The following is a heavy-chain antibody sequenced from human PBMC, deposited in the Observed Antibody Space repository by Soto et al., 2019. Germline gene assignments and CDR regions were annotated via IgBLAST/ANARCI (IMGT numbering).Heavy chain of an antibody. D-gene: IGHD6-19*01. CDR3: AREAVADKYNWFDP. Sequence: QVQLVQSGAEVKKPGASVKVSCKASGYTFTNYRISWVRQAPGQGLEWMGYNRNYAQKLQGRVTMTTDTATSTAYMELRSLRSDDTAVYYCAREAVADKYNWFDPWGQGTLVTVSS. V-gene: IGHV1-18*01. J-gene: IGHJ5*02. CDR1: GYTFTNYR. CDR2: NR.